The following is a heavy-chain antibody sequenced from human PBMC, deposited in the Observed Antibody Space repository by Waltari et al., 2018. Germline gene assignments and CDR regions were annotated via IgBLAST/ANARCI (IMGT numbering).Heavy chain of an antibody. D-gene: IGHD3-9*01. J-gene: IGHJ4*02. CDR1: GYSFFDFH. CDR3: TRRDSFDWLLTFEY. Sequence: QVQLVQSGAELQKPGASVRVSCKTSGYSFFDFHVHWVRQAPGQGLEWMGCLNPNTGDTVYAENFQGRVTMSRDTSIRTAYLDLNRLQFDDTAIYFCTRRDSFDWLLTFEYWGQGSLISVSS. V-gene: IGHV1-2*02. CDR2: LNPNTGDT.